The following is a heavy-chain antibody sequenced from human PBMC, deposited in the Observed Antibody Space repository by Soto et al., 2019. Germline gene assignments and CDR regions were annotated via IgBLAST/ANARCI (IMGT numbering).Heavy chain of an antibody. CDR2: TYYRSKWYN. V-gene: IGHV6-1*01. D-gene: IGHD6-13*01. CDR3: ARDPGSSSWYGYYYYYGMDV. Sequence: SQTLSLTCAISGDSVSSNSAAWNWIRQSPSRGLEWLGRTYYRSKWYNDYAVSVKSRITINPDTSKNQFSLQLNSVTPEDTAVYYCARDPGSSSWYGYYYYYGMDVWGQGTTVTVSS. J-gene: IGHJ6*02. CDR1: GDSVSSNSAA.